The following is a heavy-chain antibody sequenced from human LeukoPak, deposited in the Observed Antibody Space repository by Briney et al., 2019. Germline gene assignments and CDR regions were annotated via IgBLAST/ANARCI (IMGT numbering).Heavy chain of an antibody. CDR2: ISYDGSNK. CDR1: GFTFSSYG. D-gene: IGHD6-13*01. J-gene: IGHJ6*02. V-gene: IGHV3-30*18. Sequence: GGSLRLSCAGSGFTFSSYGMQWVRQAPGKGLEWVAVISYDGSNKYYADSVKGRFTIARDNSKNTVYLQMNSLRAEDTAVYYCSKEYSSSWYGRGYYYYGIDVWGQGTTVTVSS. CDR3: SKEYSSSWYGRGYYYYGIDV.